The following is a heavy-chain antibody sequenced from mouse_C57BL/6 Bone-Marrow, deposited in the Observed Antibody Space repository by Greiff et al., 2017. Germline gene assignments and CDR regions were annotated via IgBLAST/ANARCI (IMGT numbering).Heavy chain of an antibody. CDR3: DQANWPWFAY. V-gene: IGHV1-80*01. J-gene: IGHJ3*01. CDR1: GYAFSSYW. Sequence: VQLQQSGAELVKPGASVKISCKASGYAFSSYWMNWVKQRPGKGLEWIGQIYPGDGDTNYNGKFKGKSTLTADKYSSTAYMQLSSLTSEDSAVYFCDQANWPWFAYWGQGTLVTVSA. D-gene: IGHD4-1*01. CDR2: IYPGDGDT.